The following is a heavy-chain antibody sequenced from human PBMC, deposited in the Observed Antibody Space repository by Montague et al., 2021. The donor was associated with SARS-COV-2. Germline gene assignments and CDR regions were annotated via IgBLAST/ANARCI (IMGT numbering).Heavy chain of an antibody. J-gene: IGHJ6*02. CDR1: GGSISSSSYY. D-gene: IGHD1-20*01. CDR2: IYYSGST. Sequence: SETLSLTCTVSGGSISSSSYYWGWIRQPPGKGLEWIGSIYYSGSTYYNPSLKSRVTISVDTSKNQSSLKLSSVTAADTAVYYCARRVTGTTVHYYYYGMDAWGQGTTVTVSS. CDR3: ARRVTGTTVHYYYYGMDA. V-gene: IGHV4-39*01.